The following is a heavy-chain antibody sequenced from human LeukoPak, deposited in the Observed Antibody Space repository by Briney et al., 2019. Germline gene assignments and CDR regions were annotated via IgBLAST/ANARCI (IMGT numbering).Heavy chain of an antibody. Sequence: PSETLSLTCAVYGGSFSGNYWTLIRQTPGRGLEWIGESSPTGDTTGYNPSLKGRATISVDPSKNQFSLKLTSVTDADTGVYYCARVPDFIARPCDSWGPGTLVTVSS. CDR3: ARVPDFIARPCDS. D-gene: IGHD2-21*01. CDR1: GGSFSGNY. V-gene: IGHV4-34*01. J-gene: IGHJ4*02. CDR2: SSPTGDTT.